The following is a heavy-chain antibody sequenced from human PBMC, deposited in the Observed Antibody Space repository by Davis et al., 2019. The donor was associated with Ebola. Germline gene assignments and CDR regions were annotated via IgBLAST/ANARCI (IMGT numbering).Heavy chain of an antibody. D-gene: IGHD2/OR15-2a*01. CDR3: ARDRNSEVDS. V-gene: IGHV3-74*01. CDR1: GFTFSREW. CDR2: INPEETTI. J-gene: IGHJ4*02. Sequence: GESLKISCAASGFTFSREWMHWVRQAPGKGLVWVARINPEETTITYADSVKGRFTVSRDNSKNTVYLQMNSLRVEDTATYYCARDRNSEVDSWGQGTLVTVSS.